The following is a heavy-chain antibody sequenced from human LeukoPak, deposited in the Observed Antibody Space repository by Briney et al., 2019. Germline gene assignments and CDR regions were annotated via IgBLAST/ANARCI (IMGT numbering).Heavy chain of an antibody. J-gene: IGHJ4*02. CDR2: IYYSGDT. CDR3: ARDRQQLVRGDHFDY. D-gene: IGHD6-13*01. Sequence: SETLSLTCIVSGGSISSSSYYWGWLRQPPGKRMEWIGSIYYSGDTYYNPSLNSRVTISVDTSKNQFSLQLTSVTAADTAVYYCARDRQQLVRGDHFDYWGQGTLVTVSS. V-gene: IGHV4-39*07. CDR1: GGSISSSSYY.